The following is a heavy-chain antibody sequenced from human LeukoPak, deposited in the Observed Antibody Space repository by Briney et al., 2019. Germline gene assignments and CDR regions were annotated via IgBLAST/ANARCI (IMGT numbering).Heavy chain of an antibody. Sequence: GASVKVSCKASGYTFTSYYMHWVRQAPGQGLEWMGIINPSGGSTSYAQKFQGRVTMTRDTSTSTVCMELSSLRSEDTAVYYCAREREYCSSTSCSNPEFDYWGQGTLVTVSS. CDR3: AREREYCSSTSCSNPEFDY. J-gene: IGHJ4*02. D-gene: IGHD2-2*01. CDR2: INPSGGST. V-gene: IGHV1-46*01. CDR1: GYTFTSYY.